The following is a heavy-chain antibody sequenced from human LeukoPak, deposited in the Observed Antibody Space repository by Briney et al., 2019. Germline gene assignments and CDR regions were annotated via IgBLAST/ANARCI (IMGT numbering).Heavy chain of an antibody. CDR1: GFTFSSYA. V-gene: IGHV3-30-3*01. J-gene: IGHJ6*02. CDR3: ARYDFWSGYPDPYYYYGMDV. D-gene: IGHD3-3*01. Sequence: PGGSLRLSCAASGFTFSSYAMPWVRQAPGKGLEWVAVISYDGSNKYYADSVKGRFTISRDNSKNTLYLQMNSLRAEDTAVYYCARYDFWSGYPDPYYYYGMDVWGQGTTVTVSS. CDR2: ISYDGSNK.